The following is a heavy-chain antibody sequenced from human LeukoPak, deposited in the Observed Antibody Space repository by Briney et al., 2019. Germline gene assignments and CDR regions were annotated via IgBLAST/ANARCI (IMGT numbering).Heavy chain of an antibody. D-gene: IGHD6-19*01. V-gene: IGHV3-7*03. Sequence: GGSLRLSCAASGFTFSSYAMSWVRQAPGKGLEWVANIKQDGSEKYYVDSVKGRFTISRDNAKNSLYLQMNSLRAEDTAVYYCARDFYSSGWTPDAFDIWGQGTMVTVCS. CDR3: ARDFYSSGWTPDAFDI. CDR1: GFTFSSYA. CDR2: IKQDGSEK. J-gene: IGHJ3*02.